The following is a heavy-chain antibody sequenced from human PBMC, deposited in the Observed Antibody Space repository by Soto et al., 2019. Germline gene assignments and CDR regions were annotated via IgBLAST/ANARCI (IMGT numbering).Heavy chain of an antibody. J-gene: IGHJ6*02. D-gene: IGHD2-21*02. V-gene: IGHV3-33*01. Sequence: QVQLVESGGGVVQPGRSLRLSCAASGFTFSSYGMHWVRQAPGKGLEWVAVIWYDGSNKYYADSVKGRFTISRDNSKNTLYLQMHSLRAEDTAVYSCARDDGLVVVTAQVYGMDVWGQGTTVTVSS. CDR2: IWYDGSNK. CDR1: GFTFSSYG. CDR3: ARDDGLVVVTAQVYGMDV.